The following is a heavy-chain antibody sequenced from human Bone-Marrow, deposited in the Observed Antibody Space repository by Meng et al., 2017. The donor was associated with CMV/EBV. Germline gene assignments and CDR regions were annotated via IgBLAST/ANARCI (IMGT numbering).Heavy chain of an antibody. CDR2: INWNGGKT. D-gene: IGHD1-20*01. Sequence: GGSLRLSCAASGFTFDDYGMSWVRQAPGKGLEWVSDINWNGGKTGYADSVKGRFTISRDNAKNSLYLQMNSLRAEDTAVYYCASLYDWNPYYWGQGALVTVSS. V-gene: IGHV3-20*04. J-gene: IGHJ4*02. CDR3: ASLYDWNPYY. CDR1: GFTFDDYG.